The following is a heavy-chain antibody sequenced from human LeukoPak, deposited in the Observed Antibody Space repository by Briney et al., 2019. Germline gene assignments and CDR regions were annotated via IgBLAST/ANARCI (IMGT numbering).Heavy chain of an antibody. CDR1: GASISSSY. V-gene: IGHV4-59*01. Sequence: SGTLSLTCTVSGASISSSYWSWVRQPPGKRLEWIGFIYYNGNTNSNPSLKSRVTISADTSKNQFSLKLTSVTPADTAVYYCVRGNYDNRGYSNAFDIWGQGAMVTVSS. D-gene: IGHD3-22*01. CDR2: IYYNGNT. J-gene: IGHJ3*02. CDR3: VRGNYDNRGYSNAFDI.